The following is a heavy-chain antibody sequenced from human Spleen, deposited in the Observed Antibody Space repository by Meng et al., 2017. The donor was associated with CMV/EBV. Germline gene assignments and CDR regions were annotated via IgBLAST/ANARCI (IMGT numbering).Heavy chain of an antibody. D-gene: IGHD4-17*01. V-gene: IGHV4-38-2*02. CDR3: ARRIYGVHDY. CDR1: GCSISSGYY. J-gene: IGHJ4*02. CDR2: IYHSGNT. Sequence: GSLRLSCTVSGCSISSGYYWGWIRQPPGKGLEWIGSIYHSGNTYYNPSLKSRVTISVDTSKNQFSLNLTSVTAADTAVYYCARRIYGVHDYWGQGTLVTVSS.